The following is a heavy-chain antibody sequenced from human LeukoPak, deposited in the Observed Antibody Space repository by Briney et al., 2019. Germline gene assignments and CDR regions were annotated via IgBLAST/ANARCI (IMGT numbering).Heavy chain of an antibody. Sequence: GRSLRLSCAASGFTFSSYGMHWVRQAPGKGLEWVAVIWYDGSNKYYADSVKGRFTISRDNSKNTLYLQMNSLRAEDTAVYYCEKAMGYCSSASCYQSLYYYYYMDVWGKGTTVTVSS. CDR3: EKAMGYCSSASCYQSLYYYYYMDV. CDR2: IWYDGSNK. D-gene: IGHD2-2*01. J-gene: IGHJ6*03. V-gene: IGHV3-33*06. CDR1: GFTFSSYG.